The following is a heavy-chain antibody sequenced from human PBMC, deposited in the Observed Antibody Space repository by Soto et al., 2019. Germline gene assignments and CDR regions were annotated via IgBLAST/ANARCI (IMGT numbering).Heavy chain of an antibody. J-gene: IGHJ4*02. CDR2: ISGFNGNT. V-gene: IGHV1-18*01. Sequence: ASVKVSCKAPGYTFNFYGITWLRQAPGQGLEWMGWISGFNGNTNYAADLQGRVTMTTDTSTSTAYMELRGLKSDDTAVYYCARIGVSSGHESPDFDSWGQGTLVTVSS. D-gene: IGHD3-16*01. CDR1: GYTFNFYG. CDR3: ARIGVSSGHESPDFDS.